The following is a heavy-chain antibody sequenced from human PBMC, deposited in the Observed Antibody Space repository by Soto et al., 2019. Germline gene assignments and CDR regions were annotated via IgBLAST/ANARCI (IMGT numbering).Heavy chain of an antibody. CDR2: ISAYNANT. CDR3: ARENSGSYHRHFDY. D-gene: IGHD1-26*01. J-gene: IGHJ4*01. V-gene: IGHV1-18*01. CDR1: GYTLPNFG. Sequence: ASFRVSFNASGYTLPNFGLIWVRQAPVQGLEWMGCISAYNANTNYAQKFQDRVTMTTDTSTSTAFMELRGLRSDDTAVYYCARENSGSYHRHFDYWGQGTLVTVSS.